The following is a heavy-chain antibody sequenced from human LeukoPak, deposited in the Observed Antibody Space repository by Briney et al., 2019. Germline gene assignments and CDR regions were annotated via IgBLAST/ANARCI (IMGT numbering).Heavy chain of an antibody. Sequence: GASVKVSCKASGGTFSSYAISWVRQAPGQGLEWMGRIIPILGIANYAQKFQGRVTITADKSTSTAYMELSSLRSEDTAVYYCARRIAVAGIFQDAFDIWGQGTMVTVSS. CDR1: GGTFSSYA. CDR2: IIPILGIA. V-gene: IGHV1-69*04. J-gene: IGHJ3*02. CDR3: ARRIAVAGIFQDAFDI. D-gene: IGHD6-19*01.